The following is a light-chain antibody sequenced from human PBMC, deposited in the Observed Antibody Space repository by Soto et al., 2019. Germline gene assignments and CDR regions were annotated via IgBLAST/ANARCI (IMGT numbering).Light chain of an antibody. CDR1: QSIGSSF. Sequence: EIVLTQSPGTLSLSPGEGAALSCRASQSIGSSFLAWYQQKPGQAPRLLIYGASSRATGIPDRFSGSGSGTDSTLTISRLEPEDFAVYYCQPYDSSPYTFGQGTKLEIK. CDR2: GAS. V-gene: IGKV3-20*01. CDR3: QPYDSSPYT. J-gene: IGKJ2*01.